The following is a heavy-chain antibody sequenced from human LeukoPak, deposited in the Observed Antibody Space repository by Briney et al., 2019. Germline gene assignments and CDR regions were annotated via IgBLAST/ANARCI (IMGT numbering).Heavy chain of an antibody. CDR2: IYYSGST. D-gene: IGHD3-9*01. CDR1: GGSISSYC. Sequence: SETLSLTCTVSGGSISSYCWSWIRQPPGKGLEWIGYIYYSGSTNYNPSLKSRVTISVDTSKNQFSLKLSSVTAADTAVYYCARARLTGYYDILTGEGTGFDPWGQGTLVTASS. V-gene: IGHV4-59*01. J-gene: IGHJ5*02. CDR3: ARARLTGYYDILTGEGTGFDP.